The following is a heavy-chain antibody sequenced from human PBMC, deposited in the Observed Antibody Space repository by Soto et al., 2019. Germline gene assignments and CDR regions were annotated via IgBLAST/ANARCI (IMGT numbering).Heavy chain of an antibody. CDR1: GFTFSDYN. J-gene: IGHJ4*02. V-gene: IGHV3-11*06. Sequence: GGSLRLSCAASGFTFSDYNLSWIRQVPGKGLGRVAYISGTSDSIPYADSVKGRFTISRDNAKNSLYVQMNSLRAEDTAVYYCARVVVLTAAGTTDYWGQGTLVTVSS. D-gene: IGHD6-13*01. CDR2: ISGTSDSI. CDR3: ARVVVLTAAGTTDY.